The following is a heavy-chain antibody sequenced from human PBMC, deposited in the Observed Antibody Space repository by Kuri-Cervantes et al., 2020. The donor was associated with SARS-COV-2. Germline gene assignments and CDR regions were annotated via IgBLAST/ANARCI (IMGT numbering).Heavy chain of an antibody. CDR3: WRGRGSSSGWFDP. Sequence: AAVKVSCKASGYTFTCYYMQWVRPAPGQGRAWMGWINPNSGGTNYAHKSQGRVTMTRDTSISTAYMELSRLRSDDTAVYYCWRGRGSSSGWFDPWGQGTLVTVSS. CDR1: GYTFTCYY. CDR2: INPNSGGT. D-gene: IGHD6-6*01. V-gene: IGHV1-2*02. J-gene: IGHJ5*02.